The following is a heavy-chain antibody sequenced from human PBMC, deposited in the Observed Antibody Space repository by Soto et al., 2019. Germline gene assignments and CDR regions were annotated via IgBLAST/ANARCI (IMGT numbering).Heavy chain of an antibody. Sequence: QVHLVESGGGVVQPGRSLRLSCAASGFTFSNYAMHWVRQAPGKGLEWVAVISYDGSDKYSANSVKGRFTISRDNSKNTLYLQMNSLRAEDTAVYYCARDTGPNGYNYYYFGMDVWGQGTTVTVSS. V-gene: IGHV3-30-3*01. CDR3: ARDTGPNGYNYYYFGMDV. CDR1: GFTFSNYA. J-gene: IGHJ6*02. D-gene: IGHD5-18*01. CDR2: ISYDGSDK.